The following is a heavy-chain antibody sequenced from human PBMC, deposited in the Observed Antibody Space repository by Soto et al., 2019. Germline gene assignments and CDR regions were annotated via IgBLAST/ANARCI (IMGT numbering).Heavy chain of an antibody. D-gene: IGHD2-2*01. CDR2: ISGYNGNT. J-gene: IGHJ4*02. V-gene: IGHV1-18*01. Sequence: QVQLVQSGAEVKMPGASVKVSCKASGYTFTTYGISWVRQAPGQGLEWMGWISGYNGNTKYAQKFQGRVIMTADTSTSTAYMELMSMSSDETAVYACAREYCTSTSCYGFDYWGQGTLVTVSS. CDR3: AREYCTSTSCYGFDY. CDR1: GYTFTTYG.